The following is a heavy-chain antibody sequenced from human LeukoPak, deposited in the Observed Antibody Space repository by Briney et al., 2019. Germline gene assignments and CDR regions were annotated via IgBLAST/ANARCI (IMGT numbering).Heavy chain of an antibody. CDR3: ARADYQGLDY. D-gene: IGHD3-16*01. CDR2: IYHSGST. CDR1: GGSISSGGYS. V-gene: IGHV4-30-2*01. Sequence: SETLSLTCAVSGGSISSGGYSWSWIRQPPGKGLEWIGYIYHSGSTYYNPSLKSRVTISVDRSKNQFSRKLSSVTAADTAVYYCARADYQGLDYWGQGTLVTVSS. J-gene: IGHJ4*02.